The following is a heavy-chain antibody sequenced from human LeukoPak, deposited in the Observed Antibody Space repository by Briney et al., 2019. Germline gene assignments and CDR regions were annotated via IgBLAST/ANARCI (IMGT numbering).Heavy chain of an antibody. CDR1: GFTFSNYA. J-gene: IGHJ4*02. V-gene: IGHV3-30*04. D-gene: IGHD6-19*01. Sequence: GRSLRLSCAASGFTFSNYAMHWVRQAPGKGLEWVAVISSDGNKIYYADSVKGRFTISRDNSQNTLFLQMSSLRAEDTAVYYCAKEGQTVAGNGYFDYWGQGSLVTVSS. CDR2: ISSDGNKI. CDR3: AKEGQTVAGNGYFDY.